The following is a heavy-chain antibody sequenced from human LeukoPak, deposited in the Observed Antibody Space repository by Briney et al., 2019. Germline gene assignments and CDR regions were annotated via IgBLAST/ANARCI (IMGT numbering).Heavy chain of an antibody. V-gene: IGHV3-74*01. D-gene: IGHD2-21*02. J-gene: IGHJ4*02. CDR3: ARLNSGYCGGDCYGGYFDY. Sequence: GGSLRLSCAASGFTFSSYWMHWVRQAPGKGLVWVSRINSDGSSTSYADSVKGRFTISRDNAKNSLYLQMNSLRAEDTALYYCARLNSGYCGGDCYGGYFDYWGQGTLVTVSS. CDR2: INSDGSST. CDR1: GFTFSSYW.